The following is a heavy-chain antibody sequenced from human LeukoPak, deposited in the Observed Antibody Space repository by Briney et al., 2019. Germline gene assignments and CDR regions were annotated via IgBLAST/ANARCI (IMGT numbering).Heavy chain of an antibody. D-gene: IGHD6-19*01. V-gene: IGHV3-7*01. CDR3: TRDGSGWSNY. Sequence: GGSLRLSCIASGFTFSSYWMGWVRQAPGKGLEWVANIKHDGSEKFYVDSVKGRFTISRDNAKNSLYLQMNSLRVEDTAVYYCTRDGSGWSNYWGQGTPVTASS. J-gene: IGHJ4*02. CDR2: IKHDGSEK. CDR1: GFTFSSYW.